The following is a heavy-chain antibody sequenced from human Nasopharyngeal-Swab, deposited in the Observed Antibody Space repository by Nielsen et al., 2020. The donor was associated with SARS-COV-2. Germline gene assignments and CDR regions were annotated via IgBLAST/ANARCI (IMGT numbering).Heavy chain of an antibody. D-gene: IGHD6-25*01. Sequence: GESLKISCVASGFTLSYHTMHWVRQAPGKGLEWLAYMSSSSKTISYAESVKGRFTISRDNAKNLVFLQMNSLRGEDTGVYYCVRESPQVVPATISVKYYYYYMDVWGKGTTVTVSS. J-gene: IGHJ6*03. CDR3: VRESPQVVPATISVKYYYYYMDV. CDR2: MSSSSKTI. CDR1: GFTLSYHT. V-gene: IGHV3-48*04.